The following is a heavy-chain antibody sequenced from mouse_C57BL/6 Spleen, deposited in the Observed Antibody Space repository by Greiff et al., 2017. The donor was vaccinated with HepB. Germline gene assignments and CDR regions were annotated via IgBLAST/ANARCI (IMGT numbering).Heavy chain of an antibody. CDR1: GYTFTSYW. J-gene: IGHJ3*01. V-gene: IGHV1-64*01. CDR2: IHPNSGST. Sequence: VQLQQPGAELVKPGASVKLSCKASGYTFTSYWMHWVKQRPGQGLEWIGMIHPNSGSTNYNEKFKSKATLTVDKSSSTAYMQLSSLTSEDSAVYYCARYDGTGTPFAYWGQGTLVTVSA. D-gene: IGHD4-1*01. CDR3: ARYDGTGTPFAY.